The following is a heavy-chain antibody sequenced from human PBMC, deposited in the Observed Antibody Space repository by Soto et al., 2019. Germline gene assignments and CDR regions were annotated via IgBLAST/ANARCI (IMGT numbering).Heavy chain of an antibody. J-gene: IGHJ4*01. CDR2: MYPGNSDT. V-gene: IGHV5-51*01. Sequence: GESLKISCRGSGYDFNTNWFGWVRQLPGKGLEWVGIMYPGNSDTRYNPSLQGHVTLSADVTVSTAFLQWRSLKTSDTGMYFCARLPRDCNKTSCYYADHWGHGTQVTVSS. CDR1: GYDFNTNW. CDR3: ARLPRDCNKTSCYYADH. D-gene: IGHD2-2*01.